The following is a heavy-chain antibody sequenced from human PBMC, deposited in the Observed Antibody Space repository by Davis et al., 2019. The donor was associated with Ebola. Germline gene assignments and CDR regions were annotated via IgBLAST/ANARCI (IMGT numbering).Heavy chain of an antibody. D-gene: IGHD4-11*01. CDR3: ATHDYLGD. Sequence: GESLKISCAASGFTVSTNYMSWVRQAPGKGLEWVSVIYTGGGTYYADSVKGRFTISRDNSKNTLYLQMDSLRAEDTAVYYCATHDYLGDWGQGALVTVSS. J-gene: IGHJ4*02. V-gene: IGHV3-53*01. CDR2: IYTGGGT. CDR1: GFTVSTNY.